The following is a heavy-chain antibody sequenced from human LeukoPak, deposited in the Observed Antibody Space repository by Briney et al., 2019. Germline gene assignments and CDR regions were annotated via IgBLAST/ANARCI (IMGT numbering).Heavy chain of an antibody. J-gene: IGHJ5*02. CDR3: ARGVGIAVAGNWFDP. D-gene: IGHD6-19*01. V-gene: IGHV1-2*02. Sequence: ASVKVSCKASGYTFTGYYMHWVRQAPGQGLEWMGWINPNSGGTNYAQKFQGRVTMTRDTSISTAYMELSSLRSDDTAVFYCARGVGIAVAGNWFDPWGQGTLVTVSS. CDR1: GYTFTGYY. CDR2: INPNSGGT.